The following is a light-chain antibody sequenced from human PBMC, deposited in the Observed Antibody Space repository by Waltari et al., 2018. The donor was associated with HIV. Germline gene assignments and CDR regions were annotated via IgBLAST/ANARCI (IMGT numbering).Light chain of an antibody. CDR1: QSVSSN. Sequence: EIVMTQSPATLSVSLGERATLSCRTSQSVSSNLAWYQQKPGQAPRLLIYATSTRATGIPARFSGSWTETEFTLTISSLQSEDFAVYYCQQYYNWPPYTFGQGTKLEIK. J-gene: IGKJ2*01. V-gene: IGKV3-15*01. CDR3: QQYYNWPPYT. CDR2: ATS.